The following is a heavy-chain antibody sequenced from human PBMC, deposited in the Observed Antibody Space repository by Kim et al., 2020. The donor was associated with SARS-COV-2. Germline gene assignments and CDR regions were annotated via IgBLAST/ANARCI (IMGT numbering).Heavy chain of an antibody. CDR3: ARGKAMIVGPIGY. V-gene: IGHV1-8*01. Sequence: AQKFQGRVTMTRNTSISTAYMELSSMRSEDTAVYYCARGKAMIVGPIGYWGQGTLVTVSS. D-gene: IGHD3-22*01. J-gene: IGHJ4*02.